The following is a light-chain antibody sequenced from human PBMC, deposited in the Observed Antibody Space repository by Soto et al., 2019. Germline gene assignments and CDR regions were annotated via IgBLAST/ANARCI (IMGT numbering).Light chain of an antibody. J-gene: IGKJ4*01. V-gene: IGKV1-5*03. CDR2: KAS. CDR3: QQYNTYPLT. Sequence: DIQMTQSPSTLSASVGDRVTITCRASQSISTWLAWYQQKPGKAPKLLIYKASSLEAGVPSRFSGSGSGTEVNITISSLQPDDFATYYCQQYNTYPLTFGGGTTVEIK. CDR1: QSISTW.